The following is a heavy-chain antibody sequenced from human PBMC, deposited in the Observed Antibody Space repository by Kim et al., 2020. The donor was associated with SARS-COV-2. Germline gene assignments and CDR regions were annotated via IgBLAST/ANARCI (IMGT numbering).Heavy chain of an antibody. Sequence: GGSLRLSCAASGFTFSSYSMNWVRQAPGKGLEWVSSISSSSSYIYYADSVKGRFTISRDNAKNSLYLQMNSLRAEDTAVYYCARGRLLWFRELLSPRDDAFDIWGQGTMVTVSS. V-gene: IGHV3-21*01. J-gene: IGHJ3*02. CDR3: ARGRLLWFRELLSPRDDAFDI. CDR2: ISSSSSYI. CDR1: GFTFSSYS. D-gene: IGHD3-10*01.